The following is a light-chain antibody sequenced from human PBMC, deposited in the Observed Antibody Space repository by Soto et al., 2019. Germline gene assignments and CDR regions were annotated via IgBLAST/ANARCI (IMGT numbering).Light chain of an antibody. Sequence: DIQVTQSPSTLSASVGDRVTITCRASQPISTWLAWYQEKPGKAPKLLIYDASSLEGGVPSRFSGSGSGTEFTLTISSLQPDDFATHYCQQYNSYSITFVHGTRLETK. CDR2: DAS. J-gene: IGKJ5*01. CDR1: QPISTW. CDR3: QQYNSYSIT. V-gene: IGKV1-5*01.